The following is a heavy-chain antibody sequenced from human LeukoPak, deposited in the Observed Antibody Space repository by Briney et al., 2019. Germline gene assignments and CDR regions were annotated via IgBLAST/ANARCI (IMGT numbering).Heavy chain of an antibody. D-gene: IGHD4/OR15-4a*01. CDR3: ARDMVQHTHGEGAY. Sequence: GASVKVSCKASGYTSTTYGITWVRRAPGQGLEWMGWISTYSGNTNYAQRFQGRVTMTTDTSTSTANMELRSLRSDDTAVYYCARDMVQHTHGEGAYWGQGTLVTVSS. J-gene: IGHJ4*02. CDR1: GYTSTTYG. V-gene: IGHV1-18*01. CDR2: ISTYSGNT.